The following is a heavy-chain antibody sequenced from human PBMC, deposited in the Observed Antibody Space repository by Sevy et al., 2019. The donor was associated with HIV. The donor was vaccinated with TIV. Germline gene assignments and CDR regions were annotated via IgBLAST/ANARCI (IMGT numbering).Heavy chain of an antibody. CDR2: LSGTGGST. V-gene: IGHV3-23*01. CDR3: AKDLDIVAVAAAIRLSY. J-gene: IGHJ4*02. Sequence: GGSLRLSCAASGFTFRNYAMSWVRQAPGKGLEWVSALSGTGGSTYYADSVKGRFTISRDNSKNTLYLQMNSLRVEDTAVYYCAKDLDIVAVAAAIRLSYWGQGTLVTVSP. D-gene: IGHD2-2*01. CDR1: GFTFRNYA.